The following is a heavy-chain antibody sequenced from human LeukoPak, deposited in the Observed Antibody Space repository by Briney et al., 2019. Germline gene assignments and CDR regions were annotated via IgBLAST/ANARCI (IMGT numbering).Heavy chain of an antibody. J-gene: IGHJ4*02. V-gene: IGHV4-61*02. CDR1: GASLSTPNYY. D-gene: IGHD6-13*01. CDR2: IYASGTT. CDR3: ARVVGSSWSFDY. Sequence: TLSLTCTVSGASLSTPNYYWSWIRQPAGRGLEWIGRIYASGTTTPNPSPKSRVTISIDTSKNQFSLKLSSVTAADTAVYYCARVVGSSWSFDYWGQGTLVTVSS.